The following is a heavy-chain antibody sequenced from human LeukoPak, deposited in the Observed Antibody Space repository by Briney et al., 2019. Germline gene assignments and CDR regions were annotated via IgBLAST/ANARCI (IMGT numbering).Heavy chain of an antibody. CDR3: ARATTRWLAKYYFDY. Sequence: SETLSLTCAVYGGSFSGYYWSWIRQPPGKGLEWIGEINHSGGTNYTPSLKGRVTISVDTSKTQFSLKLSSVTAADTAVYYCARATTRWLAKYYFDYWGQGTLVTVSS. J-gene: IGHJ4*02. D-gene: IGHD6-19*01. V-gene: IGHV4-34*01. CDR2: INHSGGT. CDR1: GGSFSGYY.